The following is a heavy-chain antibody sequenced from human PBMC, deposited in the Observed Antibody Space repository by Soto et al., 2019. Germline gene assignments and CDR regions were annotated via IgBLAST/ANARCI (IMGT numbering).Heavy chain of an antibody. V-gene: IGHV3-23*01. CDR1: GFTFSTSA. CDR2: ISGSGGST. J-gene: IGHJ4*02. CDR3: EYHLRYFDY. Sequence: GGSLRLSCAASGFTFSTSAMIWVRQAPGKGLAWVSTISGSGGSTYYADSVKGRFTISRDNSKNTLYLQMNSLRADDTAVYYCEYHLRYFDYWGQGTLVTVSS.